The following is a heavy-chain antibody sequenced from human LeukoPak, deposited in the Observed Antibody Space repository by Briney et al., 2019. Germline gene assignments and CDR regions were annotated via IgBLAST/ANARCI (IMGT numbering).Heavy chain of an antibody. CDR3: AGWASISREPGGFFDH. CDR1: GDSVTNDFF. Sequence: SETLSLTCTVSGDSVTNDFFWGWVRQPPGKELEWIGSFCLGRDTYYRPSLKSRVTISVDTSKNQFSLNLNSVTAADTAVYYCAGWASISREPGGFFDHWGQGTLVTVSS. J-gene: IGHJ4*02. D-gene: IGHD1-14*01. CDR2: FCLGRDT. V-gene: IGHV4-38-2*02.